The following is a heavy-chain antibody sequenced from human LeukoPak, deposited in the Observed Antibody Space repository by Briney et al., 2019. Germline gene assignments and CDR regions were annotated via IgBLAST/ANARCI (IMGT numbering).Heavy chain of an antibody. J-gene: IGHJ4*02. Sequence: GASVKVSCKASGYTFTSYFMHWVGQAPGQGLEWMGIINPSGGSTTYAQKFQGRVTMTRDTSTSTVYMELSSLRSEDTAVYYCAREPRADYDSSGYLDYWGQGTLVTVSS. CDR3: AREPRADYDSSGYLDY. CDR1: GYTFTSYF. V-gene: IGHV1-46*01. CDR2: INPSGGST. D-gene: IGHD3-22*01.